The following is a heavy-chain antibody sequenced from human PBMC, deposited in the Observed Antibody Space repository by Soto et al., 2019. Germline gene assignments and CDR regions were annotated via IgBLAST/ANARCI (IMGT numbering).Heavy chain of an antibody. J-gene: IGHJ4*02. CDR2: IYYSGST. D-gene: IGHD2-2*02. CDR1: GGSISSGDYY. Sequence: SETLSLTCTVSGGSISSGDYYWSWIRQPPGKGLEWIGYIYYSGSTYYNPSLKSRVTISVDTSKNQFSLKLSSVTAADTAVYYCASTYTVEDRVFDYWGQGTLVTVSS. V-gene: IGHV4-30-4*01. CDR3: ASTYTVEDRVFDY.